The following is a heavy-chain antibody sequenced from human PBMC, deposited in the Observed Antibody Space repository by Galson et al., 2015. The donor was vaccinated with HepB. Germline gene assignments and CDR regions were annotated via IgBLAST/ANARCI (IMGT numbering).Heavy chain of an antibody. CDR3: ARGERAFYDSSGYYYANF. CDR2: MNPISGNT. J-gene: IGHJ4*02. V-gene: IGHV1-8*02. D-gene: IGHD3-22*01. CDR1: GGTFSSYA. Sequence: SVKVSCKASGGTFSSYAISWVRQATGQGLEWMGWMNPISGNTGYAQKFQGRVSMTRNTSKSTAYMELSSLRSEDTAVYYCARGERAFYDSSGYYYANFWGQGTLLTVSS.